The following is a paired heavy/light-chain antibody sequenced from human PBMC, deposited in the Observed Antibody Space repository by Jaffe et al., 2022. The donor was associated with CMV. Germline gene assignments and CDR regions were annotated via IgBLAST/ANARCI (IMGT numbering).Heavy chain of an antibody. CDR1: GGSISSSSYY. CDR3: ARLTHPTWYVDV. V-gene: IGHV4-39*01. Sequence: QLQLQESGPGLVKPSETLSLTCTVSGGSISSSSYYWGWIRQPPGKGLEWIASIYYGGSTYYNPSLQSRVTISVDTSKNQFSLKLTSVTAADTAVYYCARLTHPTWYVDVWGRSTLVSVSS. J-gene: IGHJ2*01. CDR2: IYYGGST.
Light chain of an antibody. CDR1: QSVSSRY. CDR2: AAS. V-gene: IGKV3-20*01. J-gene: IGKJ1*01. CDR3: QQYGSSST. Sequence: EIVLTQSPGTLSLSPGERATLSCRASQSVSSRYLAWYQQKSGQAPRLLIYAASSRATGIPDRFSGSGSGTDFTLTISRLEPEDFAVYYCQQYGSSSTFGQGTKVEIK.